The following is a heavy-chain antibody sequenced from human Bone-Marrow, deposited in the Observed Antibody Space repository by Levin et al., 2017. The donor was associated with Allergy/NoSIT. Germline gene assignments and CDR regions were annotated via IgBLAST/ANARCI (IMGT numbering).Heavy chain of an antibody. CDR1: GFSFSDSS. CDR3: TRGGVFTYGYDY. V-gene: IGHV3-21*01. D-gene: IGHD5-24*01. Sequence: PGGSLRLSCAASGFSFSDSSMNWVRQAPGKGLEWVSSISGNSYYIYYADSVKGRFTISRDNVENSLYLQMDSLRVEDTAVYFCTRGGVFTYGYDYWGQGTLLTVSS. J-gene: IGHJ4*02. CDR2: ISGNSYYI.